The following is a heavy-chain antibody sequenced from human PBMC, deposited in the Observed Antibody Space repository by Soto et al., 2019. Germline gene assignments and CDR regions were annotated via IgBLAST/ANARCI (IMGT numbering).Heavy chain of an antibody. CDR2: INPNSGGT. J-gene: IGHJ5*02. V-gene: IGHV1-2*02. D-gene: IGHD3-10*01. CDR3: ARGGWFGELLYNWFDP. Sequence: ASVKVSCKASGYTFTGYYMHWVRQAPGQGLEWMGWINPNSGGTNYAQKFQGRVTMTRDTSISTAYMELSRLRSDDTAVYYCARGGWFGELLYNWFDPWGQGTLVTVSS. CDR1: GYTFTGYY.